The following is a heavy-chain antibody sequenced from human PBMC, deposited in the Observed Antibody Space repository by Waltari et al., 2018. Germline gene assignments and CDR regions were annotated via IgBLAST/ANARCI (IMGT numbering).Heavy chain of an antibody. J-gene: IGHJ4*02. CDR3: AYRYSDNGK. CDR2: IRSKTDGGTT. CDR1: GFPLSSAG. V-gene: IGHV3-15*01. D-gene: IGHD5-12*01. Sequence: EVQLVESGGGLAKPGESVRLSCAASGFPLSSAGLNWVRQAPGKGLEWVGRIRSKTDGGTTDYAAPVRGRFTISRDDSKNTLSLQMDSLKAEDTAVYYCAYRYSDNGKWGQGTLVTVSS.